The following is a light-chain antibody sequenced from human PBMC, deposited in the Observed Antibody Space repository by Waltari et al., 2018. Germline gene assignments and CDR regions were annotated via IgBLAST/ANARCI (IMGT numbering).Light chain of an antibody. Sequence: DIQMTQSPSTLSASVGDRVTLTCRASQSINTWLAWYQQKPGKAPKLLIYKASSLQSGVPSRFSGSGSGTEFTLTISSLQPDDFATYYCQQYNSYSYTFGQGTKLEI. CDR3: QQYNSYSYT. V-gene: IGKV1-5*03. CDR2: KAS. CDR1: QSINTW. J-gene: IGKJ2*01.